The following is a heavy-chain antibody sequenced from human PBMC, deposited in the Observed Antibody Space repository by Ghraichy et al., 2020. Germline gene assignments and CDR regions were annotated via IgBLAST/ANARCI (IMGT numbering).Heavy chain of an antibody. CDR1: GFTVSTCG. D-gene: IGHD6-13*01. CDR3: VKEQSSGWYRTADY. V-gene: IGHV3-30*18. J-gene: IGHJ4*02. CDR2: ITYDGNDK. Sequence: SCAVSGFTVSTCGMHWVRQAPGKGLEWVAVITYDGNDKYYADSVKGRFTISRDTSQNTLSLQMDSLRVEDTAVYYCVKEQSSGWYRTADYWGQGTLVTVSS.